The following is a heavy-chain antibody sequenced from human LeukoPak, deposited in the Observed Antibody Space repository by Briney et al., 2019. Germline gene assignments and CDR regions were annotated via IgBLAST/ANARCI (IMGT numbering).Heavy chain of an antibody. D-gene: IGHD3-22*01. Sequence: GGSLRLSCAASGFTFSSYAMHWVRQAPGKGLEWVAVISYDGSNKYYADSVKGRFTISRDNSKNTLYLQMNSLRAEDTAVYYCARAPDYYDSSGYYVRKPARAVRGCFDYWGQGTLVTVSS. CDR1: GFTFSSYA. J-gene: IGHJ4*02. V-gene: IGHV3-30*04. CDR2: ISYDGSNK. CDR3: ARAPDYYDSSGYYVRKPARAVRGCFDY.